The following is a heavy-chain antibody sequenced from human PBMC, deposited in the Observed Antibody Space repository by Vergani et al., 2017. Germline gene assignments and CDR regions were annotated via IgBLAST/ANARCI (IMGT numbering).Heavy chain of an antibody. Sequence: VQLVESGGGVVQPGRSLRLSCAASGFTFSSYAMHWVRQAPGKGLGWVAVISYDGSNKYYADSVKGRFTISRDNSKNTLYLQMNSLRAEDTAVYYCARAYENDFWSGPDHLDYWGQGTLVTVSS. CDR2: ISYDGSNK. CDR3: ARAYENDFWSGPDHLDY. CDR1: GFTFSSYA. D-gene: IGHD3-3*01. V-gene: IGHV3-30-3*01. J-gene: IGHJ4*02.